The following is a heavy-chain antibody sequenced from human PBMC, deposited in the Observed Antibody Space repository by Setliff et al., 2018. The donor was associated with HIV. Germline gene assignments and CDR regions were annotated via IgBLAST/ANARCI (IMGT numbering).Heavy chain of an antibody. CDR3: ARGIGHCSGGYCN. D-gene: IGHD2-15*01. Sequence: GASVKVSCKASGGTFSNYAISWVRQAPGQGLEWMAGFIPMFGIGNYPQKFQGRVTITADESTSTVYMELSSLRSDDTAVYYCARGIGHCSGGYCNWGQGTLVTVSS. V-gene: IGHV1-69*13. CDR2: FIPMFGIG. CDR1: GGTFSNYA. J-gene: IGHJ4*02.